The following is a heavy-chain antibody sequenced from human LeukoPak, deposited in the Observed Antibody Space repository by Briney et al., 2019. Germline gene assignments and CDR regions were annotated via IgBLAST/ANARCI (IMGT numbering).Heavy chain of an antibody. CDR3: VREHDWGDFDF. D-gene: IGHD3-9*01. J-gene: IGHJ4*02. CDR2: VSHSGNT. V-gene: IGHV4-59*01. CDR1: SGSISNYY. Sequence: PSETLSLTCTVFSGSISNYYWSWIRQPPGKGLEWIGYVSHSGNTNYNPSLKSRVTISKDTSKNQFSLKLSSVTAADTAVYYCVREHDWGDFDFWGQGTLVTVSS.